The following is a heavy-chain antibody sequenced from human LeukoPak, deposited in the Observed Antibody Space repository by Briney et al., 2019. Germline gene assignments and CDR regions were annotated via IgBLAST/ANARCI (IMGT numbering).Heavy chain of an antibody. D-gene: IGHD2-2*01. V-gene: IGHV1-46*01. Sequence: ASVKVSCKASGYTFTSYDINWVRQATGQGLEWMGIINPSGGSTSYAQKYQGRVTMTRDTSTSTVYMELSSLRSEDTAVYYCARSGYCSSTSCPRGNWFDPWGQGTLVTVSS. CDR2: INPSGGST. J-gene: IGHJ5*02. CDR3: ARSGYCSSTSCPRGNWFDP. CDR1: GYTFTSYD.